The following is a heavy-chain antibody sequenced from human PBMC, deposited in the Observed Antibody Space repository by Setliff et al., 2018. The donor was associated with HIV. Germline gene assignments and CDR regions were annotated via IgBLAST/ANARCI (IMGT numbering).Heavy chain of an antibody. Sequence: GGSLRLSCAASGFTFSDHYMDWVRQAPGKGLEWVGRSTNKDNSYTTTYAASVKGRFTISRDDSNDSLFLQMNNLKTEDTAVYYCVRAAAGLDIWSQGILVTVSS. CDR2: STNKDNSYTT. CDR1: GFTFSDHY. CDR3: VRAAAGLDI. V-gene: IGHV3-72*01. J-gene: IGHJ4*02.